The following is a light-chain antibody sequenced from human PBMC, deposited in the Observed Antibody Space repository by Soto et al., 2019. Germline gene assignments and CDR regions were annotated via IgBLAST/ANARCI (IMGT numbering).Light chain of an antibody. CDR3: CPYAGSSVV. V-gene: IGLV2-11*01. J-gene: IGLJ2*01. Sequence: QSALTQPRSVSGSPGQSVTISCTGTSSDVGGYNFVSWYQQHPGKAPKFMIYDVSKRPSRVPDRFSGSRSGNTASLTISGLQAEDEADYYCCPYAGSSVVFGGGTKLTVL. CDR2: DVS. CDR1: SSDVGGYNF.